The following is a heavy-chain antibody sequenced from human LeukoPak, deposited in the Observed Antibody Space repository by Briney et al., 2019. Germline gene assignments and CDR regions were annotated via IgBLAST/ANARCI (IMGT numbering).Heavy chain of an antibody. CDR1: GGTFSRYA. V-gene: IGHV1-69*04. Sequence: SSVKVSCKASGGTFSRYAISWVRQAPGQGLDWMGRVIPFIGIVNYAQKIQGSVTITADKSTTTAYMELSSLRSEDTAVYYCARVPSGYTPNANYYYYGMDVWGPGTTVTVSS. CDR3: ARVPSGYTPNANYYYYGMDV. CDR2: VIPFIGIV. J-gene: IGHJ6*02. D-gene: IGHD5-12*01.